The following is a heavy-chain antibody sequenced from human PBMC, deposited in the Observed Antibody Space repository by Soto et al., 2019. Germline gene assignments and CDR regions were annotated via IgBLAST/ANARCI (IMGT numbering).Heavy chain of an antibody. J-gene: IGHJ4*02. CDR3: ARRATHGSSTSCFLFDY. CDR2: IYYSGST. Sequence: QVQLQESGPGLVKPSETLSLTCTVSGGSISSYYWSWIRQPPGKGLAWIGYIYYSGSTNYTPSLKSRVTISVDTSKSQFSLQLSSVTAADTAVYYGARRATHGSSTSCFLFDYWGQGTMLTVSS. D-gene: IGHD2-2*01. V-gene: IGHV4-59*01. CDR1: GGSISSYY.